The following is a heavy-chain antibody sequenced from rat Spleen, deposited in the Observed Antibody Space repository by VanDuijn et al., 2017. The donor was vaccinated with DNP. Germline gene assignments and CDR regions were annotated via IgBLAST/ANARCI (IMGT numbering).Heavy chain of an antibody. CDR2: LSFDGTTS. CDR1: GITFRDYY. Sequence: EVQLVESGGGLVQPGRSMKLSCAASGITFRDYYMAWVRQAPTRGLEWVASLSFDGTTSYYRDSVKGRFTISRDNAKSSLYLQMDSLRSEDTATYYCTRENWVLDYWGQGVMVTVSS. V-gene: IGHV5-20*01. CDR3: TRENWVLDY. J-gene: IGHJ2*01. D-gene: IGHD1-7*01.